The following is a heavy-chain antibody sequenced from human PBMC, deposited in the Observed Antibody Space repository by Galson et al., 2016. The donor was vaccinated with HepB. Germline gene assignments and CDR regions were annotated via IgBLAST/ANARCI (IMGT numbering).Heavy chain of an antibody. V-gene: IGHV3-23*01. J-gene: IGHJ4*02. CDR1: GFTFSNYA. D-gene: IGHD1-1*01. CDR3: AKDESNWHVFDY. CDR2: VSGSGART. Sequence: SLRLSCAASGFTFSNYAMSWVRQAPGKGLEWVAVVSGSGARTYYADSVKGRFTISRDNSQNTLDLQMNSLRAEDTAVYYCAKDESNWHVFDYWGQGTLVTVSS.